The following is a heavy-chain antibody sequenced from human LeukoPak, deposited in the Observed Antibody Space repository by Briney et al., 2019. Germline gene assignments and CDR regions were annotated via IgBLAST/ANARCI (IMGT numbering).Heavy chain of an antibody. J-gene: IGHJ6*03. Sequence: GGSLRLSCAASGLTFSNYAMSWVRQAPGKRLEWVSAISGSGGSINYVDSVKGRFTISRDNSKNTLYLQMNSLRAEDTALYYCAKDPRITKNYYYFYYMDVWGKGTTVTVSS. CDR3: AKDPRITKNYYYFYYMDV. D-gene: IGHD3-3*01. CDR1: GLTFSNYA. CDR2: ISGSGGSI. V-gene: IGHV3-23*01.